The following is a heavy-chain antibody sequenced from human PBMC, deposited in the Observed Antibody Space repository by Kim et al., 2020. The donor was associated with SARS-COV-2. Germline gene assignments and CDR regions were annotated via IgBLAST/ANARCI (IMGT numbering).Heavy chain of an antibody. Sequence: SETLSLTCTVSGGSISSGGYYWSWIRQHPGKGLEWIGYIYYSGSTYYNPSLKSRVTISVDTSKNQFSLKLSSVTAADTAVYYCARDCSGGSCYSDYYYGMDVWGQGTTVTVSS. CDR3: ARDCSGGSCYSDYYYGMDV. D-gene: IGHD2-15*01. V-gene: IGHV4-31*03. J-gene: IGHJ6*02. CDR2: IYYSGST. CDR1: GGSISSGGYY.